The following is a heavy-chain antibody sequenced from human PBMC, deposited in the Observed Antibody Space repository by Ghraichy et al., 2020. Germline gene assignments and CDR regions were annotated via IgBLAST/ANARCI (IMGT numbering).Heavy chain of an antibody. D-gene: IGHD3-16*01. CDR3: ARDQGDLDP. CDR1: GFTFNTYT. J-gene: IGHJ5*02. CDR2: ITSGSSHI. V-gene: IGHV3-21*01. Sequence: GESLHISCAASGFTFNTYTMHWVRQAPGKGLEWVSSITSGSSHIHYADPVKGRFTISRDNAKNSLYLQMNSLRAEDTAVYYCARDQGDLDPWGQGTLVTVSS.